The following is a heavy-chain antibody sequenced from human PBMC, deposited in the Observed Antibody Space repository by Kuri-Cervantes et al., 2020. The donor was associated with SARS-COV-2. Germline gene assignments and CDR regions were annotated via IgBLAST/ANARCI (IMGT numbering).Heavy chain of an antibody. D-gene: IGHD2-2*01. CDR3: ARRACSSTSCYRALRAFDI. V-gene: IGHV4-39*01. CDR2: IYYSGST. J-gene: IGHJ3*02. CDR1: GGSISSSSYY. Sequence: SETLSLTCTVSGGSISSSSYYLGWIRQPPGKGLEWIGSIYYSGSTYYNPSLKSRVTISVDTSKNQFSLKLSSVTAADTAVYYCARRACSSTSCYRALRAFDIWGQGTMVTVSS.